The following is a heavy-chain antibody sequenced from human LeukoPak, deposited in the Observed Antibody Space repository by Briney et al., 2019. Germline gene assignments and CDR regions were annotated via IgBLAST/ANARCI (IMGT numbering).Heavy chain of an antibody. V-gene: IGHV3-23*01. D-gene: IGHD5-18*01. J-gene: IGHJ3*02. CDR3: AKFDTAMVANDAFDI. CDR1: GFTFSSYA. CDR2: ISGSGGST. Sequence: GGSLRLSCAASGFTFSSYAMSWVRQAPGKGLEWVSAISGSGGSTYYADSVKGRFTISRDNSKSTLYLQMNSLRAEDTAVYYCAKFDTAMVANDAFDIWGQGTMVTVSS.